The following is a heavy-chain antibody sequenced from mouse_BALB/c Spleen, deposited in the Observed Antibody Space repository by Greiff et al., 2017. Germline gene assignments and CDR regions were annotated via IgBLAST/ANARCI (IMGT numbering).Heavy chain of an antibody. CDR1: GYSITSDYA. CDR3: ASLYDGAFFDY. CDR2: ISYSGST. D-gene: IGHD2-3*01. J-gene: IGHJ2*01. V-gene: IGHV3-2*02. Sequence: VQLQQSGPGLVKPSQSLSLTCTVTGYSITSDYAWNWIRQFPGNKLEWMGYISYSGSTSYNPSLKSRISITRDTSKNQFFLQLNSVTTEDTATYYCASLYDGAFFDYWGQGTTLTVSS.